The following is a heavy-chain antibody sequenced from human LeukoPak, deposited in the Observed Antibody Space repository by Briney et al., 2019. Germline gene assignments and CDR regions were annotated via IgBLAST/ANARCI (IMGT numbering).Heavy chain of an antibody. D-gene: IGHD1-26*01. CDR3: ARDQWFSGSFRDALDI. J-gene: IGHJ3*02. Sequence: PGGSLRLSCAASGFTFSSYWMTWVRQAPGKGLEWVANIKHDGSETYYVDSVEGRFTISRDNAKNSLYLQVDSLRVEDTAVYYCARDQWFSGSFRDALDIWGQGTMVTVSS. CDR1: GFTFSSYW. V-gene: IGHV3-7*05. CDR2: IKHDGSET.